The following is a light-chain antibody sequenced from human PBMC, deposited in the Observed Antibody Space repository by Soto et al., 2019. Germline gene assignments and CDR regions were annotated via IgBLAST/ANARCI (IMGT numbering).Light chain of an antibody. CDR3: QQYYNWPRT. V-gene: IGKV3-15*01. Sequence: MTQTPSSLSASVGDRVTITCRASQSISSYLNWYQQKPGQAPRLLLYGASTRATGLPARFSGTGSGTEFTLTINSLQAEDSAVYYCQQYYNWPRTFGQGTRLEIK. CDR1: QSISSY. CDR2: GAS. J-gene: IGKJ5*01.